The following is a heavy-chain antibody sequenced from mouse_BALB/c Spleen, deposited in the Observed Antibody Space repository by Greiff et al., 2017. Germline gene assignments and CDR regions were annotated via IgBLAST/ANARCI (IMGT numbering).Heavy chain of an antibody. V-gene: IGHV1-69*02. D-gene: IGHD2-4*01. CDR3: TRADYGGVDYARDY. CDR2: IDPSDSET. Sequence: QVQLQQPGAELVKPGASVKLSCKASGYTFTSYWMNWVKQRPGRGLEWIGRIDPSDSETHYKQKFKDKATLTVDKSSSTAYIQLSSLTSEDSAVYYCTRADYGGVDYARDYGGRGTSVTVS. CDR1: GYTFTSYW. J-gene: IGHJ4*01.